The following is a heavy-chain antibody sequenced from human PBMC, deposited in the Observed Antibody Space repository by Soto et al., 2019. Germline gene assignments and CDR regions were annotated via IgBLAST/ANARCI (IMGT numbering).Heavy chain of an antibody. V-gene: IGHV4-31*03. CDR2: IYYSGST. Sequence: PSETLSLTCTVSGGSISSGGYYWSWIRQHPGKGLEWIGYIYYSGSTYYNPSLKSRVTISVDTSKNQFSLKLSSVTAADTAVYYCARGLEPDFWSGYYTNWFDPRGQGTLVTVSS. CDR3: ARGLEPDFWSGYYTNWFDP. CDR1: GGSISSGGYY. D-gene: IGHD3-3*01. J-gene: IGHJ5*02.